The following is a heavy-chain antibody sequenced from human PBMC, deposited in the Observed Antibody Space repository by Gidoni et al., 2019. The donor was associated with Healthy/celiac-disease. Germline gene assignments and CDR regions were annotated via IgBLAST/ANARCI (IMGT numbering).Heavy chain of an antibody. V-gene: IGHV1-69-2*01. CDR1: GYTFTDYY. Sequence: EVQLVQSGAEVKKPGATVKISCKVSGYTFTDYYMHWVQQAPGKGLEWMGLVDPEDGETIYAEKFQGRVTITADTSTDTAYMELSSLRSEDTAGYYCATGPIDYYGSGITGFDPWGQGTLVTVSS. J-gene: IGHJ5*02. CDR2: VDPEDGET. CDR3: ATGPIDYYGSGITGFDP. D-gene: IGHD3-10*01.